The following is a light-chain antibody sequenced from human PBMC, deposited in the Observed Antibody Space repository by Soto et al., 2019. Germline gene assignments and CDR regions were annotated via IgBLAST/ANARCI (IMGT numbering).Light chain of an antibody. J-gene: IGKJ1*01. CDR2: KAS. CDR3: QQYNDKWT. Sequence: DIQMTKSPSTLSASVGDRVTITCRASQSISRRLAWYQQKPGKAPNLLIYKASSLQSGVPSRFSGSGSGTEFTLTISSLQPDDCGTYYCQQYNDKWTFGQGTKVEIK. V-gene: IGKV1-5*03. CDR1: QSISRR.